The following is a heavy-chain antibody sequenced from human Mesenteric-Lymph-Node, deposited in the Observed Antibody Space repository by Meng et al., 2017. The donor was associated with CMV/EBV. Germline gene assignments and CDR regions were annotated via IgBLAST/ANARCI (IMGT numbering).Heavy chain of an antibody. V-gene: IGHV4-61*01. J-gene: IGHJ3*02. CDR1: GGFVSRGSWY. Sequence: SETLSLTCSVSGGFVSRGSWYWSWIRQPPGKGLEWIGYVYDSESTKYNPSLKSRVTISVDTSKNQLSLKLNSVTAADTAMYYCARGAYDFWSGYYGNAYDIWGQGTMVTVSS. D-gene: IGHD3-3*01. CDR3: ARGAYDFWSGYYGNAYDI. CDR2: VYDSEST.